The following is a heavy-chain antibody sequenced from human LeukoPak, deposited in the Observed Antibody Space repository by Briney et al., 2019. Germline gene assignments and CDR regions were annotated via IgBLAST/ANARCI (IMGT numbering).Heavy chain of an antibody. Sequence: PGGSLRLSCAASGFTFSSYAMRWVRQAPGKGLEWVAVISYDGSNKYYADSVKGRFTISRDNSKNTLHLQMNNLRAEDTALYYCAKCPVTFGGVIVITSGYFDYWGQGTLVTVSS. D-gene: IGHD3-16*02. CDR2: ISYDGSNK. J-gene: IGHJ4*02. CDR1: GFTFSSYA. CDR3: AKCPVTFGGVIVITSGYFDY. V-gene: IGHV3-30*18.